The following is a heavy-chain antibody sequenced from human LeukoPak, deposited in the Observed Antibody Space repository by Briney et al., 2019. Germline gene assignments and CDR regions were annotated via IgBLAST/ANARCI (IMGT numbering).Heavy chain of an antibody. CDR3: ARSLSAREYFQH. J-gene: IGHJ1*01. Sequence: HPGGSLRLSCAASGFPFSSSGMHWVRQAPGKGLEWATFIHADGNSKYYADSVEGRFTVSRDTPKNTLSLQMNSLRVEDTAVYYCARSLSAREYFQHWGQGTLVTVSS. CDR1: GFPFSSSG. D-gene: IGHD6-6*01. V-gene: IGHV3-30*02. CDR2: IHADGNSK.